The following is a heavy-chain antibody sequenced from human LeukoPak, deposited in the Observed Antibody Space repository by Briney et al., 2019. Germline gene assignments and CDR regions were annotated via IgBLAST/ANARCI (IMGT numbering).Heavy chain of an antibody. CDR3: ARDKTSSGWTFDAFDI. Sequence: GGSLRLSCAASGFTFSSYSMNWVRQAPGKGLGWVSSISSSSSYIYYADSVKGRFTISRDNAKNSLYLQMNSLRAEDTAVYYCARDKTSSGWTFDAFDIWGQGTMVTVSS. D-gene: IGHD6-19*01. CDR1: GFTFSSYS. V-gene: IGHV3-21*01. J-gene: IGHJ3*02. CDR2: ISSSSSYI.